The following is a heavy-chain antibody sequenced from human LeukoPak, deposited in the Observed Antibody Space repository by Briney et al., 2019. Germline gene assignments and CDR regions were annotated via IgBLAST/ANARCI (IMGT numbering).Heavy chain of an antibody. CDR1: GFTFSDFG. Sequence: GGSLRLSCAASGFTFSDFGMNWVRQAPGKGLEWVASISNGGTEFYADSPKGRFAISRDTSTNTLSLQMNSLRAEDTAVYFCARRTGDTRFCSRFSCFLPDYWGQGTLVTVSS. D-gene: IGHD2-2*01. CDR2: ISNGGTE. CDR3: ARRTGDTRFCSRFSCFLPDY. J-gene: IGHJ4*02. V-gene: IGHV3-30*01.